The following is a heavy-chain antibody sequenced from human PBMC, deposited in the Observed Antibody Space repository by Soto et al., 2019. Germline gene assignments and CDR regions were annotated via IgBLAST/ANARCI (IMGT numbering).Heavy chain of an antibody. J-gene: IGHJ4*02. V-gene: IGHV1-3*01. D-gene: IGHD5-12*01. CDR3: AVDIVGPDQFDY. CDR1: GYTFTSYA. CDR2: INAGNGNT. Sequence: ASVKVSCKASGYTFTSYAMHWLRQAPGQRLEWMGWINAGNGNTKYSQKFQGRVTITRDTSASTAYMELSSLRSEDTAVYYCAVDIVGPDQFDYWGQGTLVTVSS.